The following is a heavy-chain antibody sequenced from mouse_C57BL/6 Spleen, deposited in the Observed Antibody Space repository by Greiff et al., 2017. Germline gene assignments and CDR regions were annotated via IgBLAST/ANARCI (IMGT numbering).Heavy chain of an antibody. D-gene: IGHD2-10*01. CDR1: GFTFSNYW. CDR2: IRLKSDNYAT. CDR3: TALLSYYYAMDY. J-gene: IGHJ4*01. Sequence: EVKVEESGGGLVQPGGSMKLSCVASGFTFSNYWMNWVRQSPEKGLEWVAQIRLKSDNYATHYAESVKGRFTISRDDSKSSVYLQMNNLRAEDTGIYYCTALLSYYYAMDYWGQGTSVTVSS. V-gene: IGHV6-3*01.